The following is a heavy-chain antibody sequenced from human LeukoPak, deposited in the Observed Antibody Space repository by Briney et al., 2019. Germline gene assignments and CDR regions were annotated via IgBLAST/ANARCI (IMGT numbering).Heavy chain of an antibody. J-gene: IGHJ4*02. CDR1: GGSITGYY. CDR2: IYYTGGT. V-gene: IGHV4-59*01. D-gene: IGHD6-13*01. CDR3: LRHSSSWRFAFDS. Sequence: SETLSLTCTVSGGSITGYYWSWIRQPPGKGLEWIGQIYYTGGTSYNPSLKSRVTISVDTSKNQFSLKLSSVTAADTAMYYCLRHSSSWRFAFDSWGRGTLVTISS.